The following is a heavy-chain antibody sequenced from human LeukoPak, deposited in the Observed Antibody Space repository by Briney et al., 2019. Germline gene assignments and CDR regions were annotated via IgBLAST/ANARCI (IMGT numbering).Heavy chain of an antibody. CDR1: GFTFSTAW. V-gene: IGHV3-15*01. D-gene: IGHD3-9*01. J-gene: IGHJ3*01. CDR2: TKSKTDGGTT. Sequence: GGSLRLSCAASGFTFSTAWMSWVRQAPGKGLEWVGRTKSKTDGGTTDYAAPVKGRFTISRDDSKNTLYLEMNSLKTEDTAVYYCTTDPLDWLIATGWGDVWGQGTMVTVSS. CDR3: TTDPLDWLIATGWGDV.